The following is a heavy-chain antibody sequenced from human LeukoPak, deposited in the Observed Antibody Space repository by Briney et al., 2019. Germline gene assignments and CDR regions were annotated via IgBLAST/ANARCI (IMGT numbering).Heavy chain of an antibody. Sequence: SVKVSCKASGGTFSSYAISWVRQAPGQGLEWMGRIIPILGIANYAQKFQGRVTITADKSTSTAYMELSSLRSEDTAVYYCATQYYYDSSGYPFQHWGQGTLVTVSS. CDR1: GGTFSSYA. D-gene: IGHD3-22*01. CDR3: ATQYYYDSSGYPFQH. J-gene: IGHJ1*01. V-gene: IGHV1-69*04. CDR2: IIPILGIA.